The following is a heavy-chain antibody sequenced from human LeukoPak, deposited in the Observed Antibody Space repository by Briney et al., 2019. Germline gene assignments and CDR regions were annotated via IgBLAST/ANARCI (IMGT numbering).Heavy chain of an antibody. D-gene: IGHD2-2*02. CDR1: GLTVNNYA. Sequence: PGGSLRLSCAASGLTVNNYATSWVRQAPERGLEWVSGISGSGDSTYYADSVKGRFTISRDNSKNTLYLQMNSLRAEDTAVYYCARGRYCSRTSCYIDYWGQGTLVTVSS. V-gene: IGHV3-23*01. CDR3: ARGRYCSRTSCYIDY. J-gene: IGHJ4*02. CDR2: ISGSGDST.